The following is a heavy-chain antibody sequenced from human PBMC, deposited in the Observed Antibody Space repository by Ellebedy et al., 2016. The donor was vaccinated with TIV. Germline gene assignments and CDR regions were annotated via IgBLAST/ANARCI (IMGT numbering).Heavy chain of an antibody. CDR3: ARGLLYYDFWSGYYKGAGDYYYGMDV. V-gene: IGHV4-59*01. CDR2: IYYSGST. D-gene: IGHD3-3*01. J-gene: IGHJ6*02. Sequence: MPSETLSLTCTVSGGSISSYYWNWIRQPPEKGLEWIGYIYYSGSTNYNPSLKSRVTISVDTSKNQFSLKLSSVTAADTAVYYCARGLLYYDFWSGYYKGAGDYYYGMDVWGQGTTVTVSS. CDR1: GGSISSYY.